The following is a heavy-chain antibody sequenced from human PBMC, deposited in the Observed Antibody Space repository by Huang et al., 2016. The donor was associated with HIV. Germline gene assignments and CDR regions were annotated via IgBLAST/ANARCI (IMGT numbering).Heavy chain of an antibody. J-gene: IGHJ4*02. CDR2: ISYDGSSK. Sequence: QVQLVESGGGVVQPGRSLRLSCAAFGFTFIKFDMPLVLQAPGKGLEWVAIISYDGSSKYHADSVKGRFTISRDNSKNTVYLQMNSLRVEDTAVYYCAKDGRGSGTYYDYFEYWGQGTLVTVSS. CDR1: GFTFIKFD. CDR3: AKDGRGSGTYYDYFEY. D-gene: IGHD1-26*01. V-gene: IGHV3-30*18.